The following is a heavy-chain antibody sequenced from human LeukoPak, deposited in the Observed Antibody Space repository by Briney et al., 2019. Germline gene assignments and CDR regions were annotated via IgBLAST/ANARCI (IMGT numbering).Heavy chain of an antibody. CDR1: GFTFSSYG. D-gene: IGHD3-10*01. J-gene: IGHJ4*02. Sequence: GGSLRLSCAASGFTFSSYGMHWVRQAPGKGLEWGMVIPYDGSNKYYAVSVKGRFTISRDNSKNTLYLQMNSLRAEDTAVYYCGKGDFGELFYWGQGTLVTVSS. CDR2: IPYDGSNK. CDR3: GKGDFGELFY. V-gene: IGHV3-30*18.